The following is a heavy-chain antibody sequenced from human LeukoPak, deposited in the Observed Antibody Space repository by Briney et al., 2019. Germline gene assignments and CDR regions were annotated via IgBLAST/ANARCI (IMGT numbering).Heavy chain of an antibody. D-gene: IGHD6-19*01. J-gene: IGHJ5*02. CDR1: GYTFTSYG. CDR2: MNPNSGNT. Sequence: ASVKVSCKASGYTFTSYGISWVRQATGQGLEWMGWMNPNSGNTGYAQKFQGRVTMTRNTSISTAYMELSSLRSEDTAVYYCATSSGWYRANWFDPWGQGTLVTVSS. V-gene: IGHV1-8*02. CDR3: ATSSGWYRANWFDP.